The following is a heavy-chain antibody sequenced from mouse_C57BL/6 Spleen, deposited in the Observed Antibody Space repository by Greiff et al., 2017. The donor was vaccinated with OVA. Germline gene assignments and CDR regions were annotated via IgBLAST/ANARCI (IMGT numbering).Heavy chain of an antibody. CDR3: ARNAFYDYGRGWYFDV. CDR1: GFSLTSYA. Sequence: VQLVESGPGLVAPSQSLSITCTVSGFSLTSYAISWVRQPPGKGLEWLGVIWTGGGTNYNSALKSRLSISKDNSKSQVFLKMNSLQTDDTARYYCARNAFYDYGRGWYFDVWGTGTTVTVSS. J-gene: IGHJ1*03. D-gene: IGHD2-4*01. V-gene: IGHV2-9-1*01. CDR2: IWTGGGT.